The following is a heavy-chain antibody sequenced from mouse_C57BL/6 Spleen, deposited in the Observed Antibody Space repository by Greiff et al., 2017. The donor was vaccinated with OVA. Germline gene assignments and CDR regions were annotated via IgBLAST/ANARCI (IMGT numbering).Heavy chain of an antibody. CDR1: GYTFTSYW. J-gene: IGHJ2*01. CDR3: ARAYYYGSSYVGY. D-gene: IGHD1-1*01. V-gene: IGHV1-52*01. CDR2: IDPSDSET. Sequence: QVQLKQPGAELVRPGSSVKLSCKASGYTFTSYWMHWVKQRPIQGLEWIGNIDPSDSETHYNQKFKDKATLTVDKSSSTAYMQLSSLTSEDSAVYYCARAYYYGSSYVGYWGQGTTLTVSS.